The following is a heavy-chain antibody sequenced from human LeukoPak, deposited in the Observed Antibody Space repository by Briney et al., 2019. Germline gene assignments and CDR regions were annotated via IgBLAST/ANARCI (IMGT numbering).Heavy chain of an antibody. CDR2: ISGRGGST. J-gene: IGHJ4*02. V-gene: IGHV3-23*01. Sequence: GGSPRLSCAASGFTFSSYAMHWVRQAPGKGLEWVSAISGRGGSTYYADSVKGRFTISRNNSKNTLYLQMNSLRAEDTAVYYCARVKFEYSYGYIDYWGQGTLVTVSS. CDR3: ARVKFEYSYGYIDY. CDR1: GFTFSSYA. D-gene: IGHD5-18*01.